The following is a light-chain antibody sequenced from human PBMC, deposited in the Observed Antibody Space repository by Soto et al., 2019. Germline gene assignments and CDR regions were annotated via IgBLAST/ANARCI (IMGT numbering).Light chain of an antibody. Sequence: EIVMTQSPATLSVSPGERATLSCRASQSVSSNLAWYQEKPGQAPRLLIYGASTRATGIPARFSGSESGTESTLTGSGLLPEGFEVYYCHEYYNWTPYTFGLGTELQIK. CDR1: QSVSSN. CDR2: GAS. V-gene: IGKV3-15*01. CDR3: HEYYNWTPYT. J-gene: IGKJ2*01.